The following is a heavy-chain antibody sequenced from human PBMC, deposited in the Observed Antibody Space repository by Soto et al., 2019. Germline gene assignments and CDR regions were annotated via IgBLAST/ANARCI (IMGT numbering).Heavy chain of an antibody. D-gene: IGHD6-19*01. CDR2: ISGSGSNK. V-gene: IGHV3-23*01. Sequence: PGGSLRLSCTASGFTFSSYAMSWVRQAPGKGLEWVSTISGSGSNKYYADSVKGRFTISRDNSKNTLYLQMNSLRAEDTAVYYCARAGIAVAGIGVYYFDYWGQGTLVTVSS. J-gene: IGHJ4*02. CDR1: GFTFSSYA. CDR3: ARAGIAVAGIGVYYFDY.